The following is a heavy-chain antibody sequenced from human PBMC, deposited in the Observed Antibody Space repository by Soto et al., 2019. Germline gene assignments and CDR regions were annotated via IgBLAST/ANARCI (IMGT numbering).Heavy chain of an antibody. J-gene: IGHJ6*02. CDR3: ASSNIAAAGFYYYGMDV. D-gene: IGHD6-13*01. CDR1: GGPISSGDYY. V-gene: IGHV4-61*08. CDR2: IYYSGST. Sequence: SETLSLTCTVSGGPISSGDYYWSWIRQPPGKGLEWIGYIYYSGSTNYNPSLKSRVTISVDTSKNQFSLKLSSVTAADTAVYYCASSNIAAAGFYYYGMDVWGRGTTVTVSS.